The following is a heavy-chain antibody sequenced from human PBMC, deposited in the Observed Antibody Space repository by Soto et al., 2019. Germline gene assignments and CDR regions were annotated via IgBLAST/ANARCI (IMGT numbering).Heavy chain of an antibody. D-gene: IGHD3-16*01. CDR1: GFTFSSYE. CDR3: AREIGRLRGFHYYGMDV. CDR2: ISSSGSTI. Sequence: GGSLRLSCAASGFTFSSYEMNWVRQAPGMGLEWVSYISSSGSTIYYADSVKGRFTISRDNAKNSLYLQMNSLRAEDTAVYYCAREIGRLRGFHYYGMDVWGQGTTVTVSS. V-gene: IGHV3-48*03. J-gene: IGHJ6*02.